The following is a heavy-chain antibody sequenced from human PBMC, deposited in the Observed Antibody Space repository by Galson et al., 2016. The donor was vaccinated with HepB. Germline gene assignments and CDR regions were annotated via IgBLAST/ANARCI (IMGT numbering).Heavy chain of an antibody. D-gene: IGHD6-19*01. CDR2: ISYNGGYR. CDR1: GFTFSTYD. CDR3: ARGKAVTGSDPLDP. J-gene: IGHJ5*02. Sequence: SLRLSCAASGFTFSTYDMHWVRQAPGNGLEWVTLISYNGGYRNYVDSVRGRFSISRDNSRDTLYLEMNSLRIEDTAVYYCARGKAVTGSDPLDPWGQGTLVTVSS. V-gene: IGHV3-30*04.